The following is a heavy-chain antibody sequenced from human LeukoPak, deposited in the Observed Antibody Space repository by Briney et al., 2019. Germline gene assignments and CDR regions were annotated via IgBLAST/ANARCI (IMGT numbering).Heavy chain of an antibody. CDR3: ARRSAAGSAAGFDP. V-gene: IGHV3-74*01. Sequence: GGSLRLSCAASGFTFSSYRMHWVRQAPGKGLVWVSRINGDGSSTTYADSVKGRFTISRDNAKNTLYLQMSSLQAEDTAVYYCARRSAAGSAAGFDPWGQGTLVTVSS. J-gene: IGHJ5*02. CDR1: GFTFSSYR. D-gene: IGHD6-13*01. CDR2: INGDGSST.